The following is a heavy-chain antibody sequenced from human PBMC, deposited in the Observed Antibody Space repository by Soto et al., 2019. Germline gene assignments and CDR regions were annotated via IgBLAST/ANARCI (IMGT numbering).Heavy chain of an antibody. V-gene: IGHV3-23*01. J-gene: IGHJ4*02. D-gene: IGHD1-7*01. CDR3: AKNQERELPRVIDF. CDR2: MSGSSSTT. CDR1: GLTFSNYA. Sequence: PVGSLRLSCATSGLTFSNYAMSWVRQAPGGGLEWVSSMSGSSSTTYYADSVRGRFTISTDRAKNTLYLQMSSLRAEDTALYYGAKNQERELPRVIDFWGQGTLVTVSS.